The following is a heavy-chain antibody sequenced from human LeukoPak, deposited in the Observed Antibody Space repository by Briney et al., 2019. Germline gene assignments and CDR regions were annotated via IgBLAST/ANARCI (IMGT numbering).Heavy chain of an antibody. D-gene: IGHD3-3*01. J-gene: IGHJ6*03. V-gene: IGHV4-4*07. CDR2: IYSSGTT. CDR1: DGSISSYT. CDR3: ARNYPEWSHLRYFHYYYMDV. Sequence: PSETLSPTCTVPDGSISSYTWTWLRQPAGKGLEWIGRIYSSGTTIYNPSLKSRVTISVDTSKNQFSLNLSSVTAADTAIYYCARNYPEWSHLRYFHYYYMDVWSKGTTVTVS.